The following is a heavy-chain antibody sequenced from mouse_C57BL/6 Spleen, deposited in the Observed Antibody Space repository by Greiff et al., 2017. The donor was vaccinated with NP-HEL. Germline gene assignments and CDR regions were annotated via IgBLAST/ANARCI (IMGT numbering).Heavy chain of an antibody. D-gene: IGHD2-5*01. V-gene: IGHV5-17*01. CDR1: GFTFSDYG. Sequence: EVKLVESGGGLVKPGGSLKLSCAASGFTFSDYGMHWVRQAPEKGLEWVAYISSGSSTIYYADTVKGRFTISRDNAKNTLFLQMTSLRSEDTAMYYCAKGYYSNYYYAMDYWDQGTSVTVSS. CDR2: ISSGSSTI. CDR3: AKGYYSNYYYAMDY. J-gene: IGHJ4*01.